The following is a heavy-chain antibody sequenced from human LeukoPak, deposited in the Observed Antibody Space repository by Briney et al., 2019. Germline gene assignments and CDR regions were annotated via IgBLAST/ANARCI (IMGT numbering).Heavy chain of an antibody. CDR3: ARGSSSWYLYYFDY. J-gene: IGHJ4*02. Sequence: ASVKVSCKAAGYTFTSYGISWVRQAPGQGLEWMGWISAYNGNTNYAQKLQGRVTMTTDTSTSTAYMELRSLRSDDTAVYYCARGSSSWYLYYFDYWGQGTLVTVSS. V-gene: IGHV1-18*01. D-gene: IGHD6-13*01. CDR1: GYTFTSYG. CDR2: ISAYNGNT.